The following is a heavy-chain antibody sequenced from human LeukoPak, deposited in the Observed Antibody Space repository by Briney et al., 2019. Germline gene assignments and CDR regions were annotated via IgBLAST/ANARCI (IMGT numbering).Heavy chain of an antibody. V-gene: IGHV3-7*01. CDR3: SRGWGYFDY. CDR1: GFTFSRYA. J-gene: IGHJ4*02. Sequence: GGSLRLSCAASGFTFSRYAMSWVRQAPGKGLEWVANIKQDGSEKYYVDSEKGRFTISRDNAKNSLYLQMNSLGAEDTAVYYCSRGWGYFDYWGQGTLVTVSS. D-gene: IGHD6-19*01. CDR2: IKQDGSEK.